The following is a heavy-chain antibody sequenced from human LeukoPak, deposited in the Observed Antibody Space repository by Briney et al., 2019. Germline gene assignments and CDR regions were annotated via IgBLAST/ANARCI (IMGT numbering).Heavy chain of an antibody. Sequence: KPSETLSLTCAVYDGSFSGYYWSWIRQPPGKGLERIGEINHSGSTNYNPSLKSRVTISVDTSKNQFSLKLSSVTAADTAVYYCARAYYDYVWGSYRSWGQGTLVTVSS. CDR2: INHSGST. D-gene: IGHD3-16*02. CDR3: ARAYYDYVWGSYRS. CDR1: DGSFSGYY. J-gene: IGHJ5*02. V-gene: IGHV4-34*01.